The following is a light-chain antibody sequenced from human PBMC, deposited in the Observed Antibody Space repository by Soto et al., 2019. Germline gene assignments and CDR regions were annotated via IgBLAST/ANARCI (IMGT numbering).Light chain of an antibody. CDR2: DAS. CDR1: QSISSF. Sequence: EIVLTQSPATLSLSPGERATLSCRASQSISSFLAWYQQKPGQAPRLLIYDASNRATGIPARFSGSGSGTDFTLTISRLEPEDFAVYYCQQRSKWPLTFGGGTKVEIK. J-gene: IGKJ4*01. V-gene: IGKV3-11*01. CDR3: QQRSKWPLT.